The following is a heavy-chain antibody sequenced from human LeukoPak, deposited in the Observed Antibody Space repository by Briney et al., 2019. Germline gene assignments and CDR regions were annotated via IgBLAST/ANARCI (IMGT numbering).Heavy chain of an antibody. D-gene: IGHD3-10*01. CDR1: GFTFGSYA. J-gene: IGHJ4*02. CDR2: ISTSGGTT. Sequence: PGGSLRLSCAASGFTFGSYAMSWVRQAPGKGLEWVSGISTSGGTTSYAESVKGRFTVSRDNSKNTLYLQMNSLRAEDTAVYYCAKDGSKHLWFGELPSAYFDYWGQGTLVTVSS. V-gene: IGHV3-23*01. CDR3: AKDGSKHLWFGELPSAYFDY.